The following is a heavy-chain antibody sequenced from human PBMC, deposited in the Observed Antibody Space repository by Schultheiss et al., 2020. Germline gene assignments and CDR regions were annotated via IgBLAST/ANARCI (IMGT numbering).Heavy chain of an antibody. Sequence: GGSLRLSCAASGFTFSSYGMHWVRQAPGKGLEWVAVIWYDGSNKYYADSVKGRFTISRDNSKNTLYLQMNSLRAEDTAVYYCAKYGGNSGTFDYWGQGTLVTVSS. CDR2: IWYDGSNK. CDR3: AKYGGNSGTFDY. CDR1: GFTFSSYG. J-gene: IGHJ4*02. V-gene: IGHV3-33*06. D-gene: IGHD4-23*01.